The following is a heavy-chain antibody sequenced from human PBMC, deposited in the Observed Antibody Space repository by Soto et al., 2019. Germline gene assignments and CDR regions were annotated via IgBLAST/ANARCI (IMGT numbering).Heavy chain of an antibody. J-gene: IGHJ5*02. CDR2: VYYSGST. Sequence: SETLSLTCTVSGCSISRGDYYWTWIRQPPGKGLEWIGCVYYSGSTYYNPSLESRVSISVDTSKNQFSLKLNSVTATDTAVYYCARGDTSSWFYTSFDPWGQGTLVTVSS. V-gene: IGHV4-30-4*01. D-gene: IGHD6-13*01. CDR1: GCSISRGDYY. CDR3: ARGDTSSWFYTSFDP.